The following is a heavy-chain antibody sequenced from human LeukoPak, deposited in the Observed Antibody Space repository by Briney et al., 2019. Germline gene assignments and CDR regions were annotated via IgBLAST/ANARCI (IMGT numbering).Heavy chain of an antibody. V-gene: IGHV4-59*01. D-gene: IGHD4-17*01. Sequence: SETLSLTCTVSGGSISSYYWSWIRQPPGKGLEWIGYIYYSGSTNYNPSLKSRVTISVDTSKNQFSLKLSSVTAADTAVYYCAREDRRAVTTDPLAYWGQGTLVTVSS. CDR3: AREDRRAVTTDPLAY. CDR1: GGSISSYY. J-gene: IGHJ4*02. CDR2: IYYSGST.